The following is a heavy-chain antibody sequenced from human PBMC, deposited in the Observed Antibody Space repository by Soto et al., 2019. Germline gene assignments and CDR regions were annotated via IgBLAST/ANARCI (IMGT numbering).Heavy chain of an antibody. Sequence: ASVKVSCKASGYTFTSYGISWVRQAPGEGLEWMGWISAYNGNTNYAQKLQGRVTMTTDTSTSTAYMELRSLRSDDTAVYYCARVDIVLMVYAPRGAFDIWAQGTMVTVSS. CDR1: GYTFTSYG. CDR3: ARVDIVLMVYAPRGAFDI. CDR2: ISAYNGNT. V-gene: IGHV1-18*01. J-gene: IGHJ3*02. D-gene: IGHD2-8*01.